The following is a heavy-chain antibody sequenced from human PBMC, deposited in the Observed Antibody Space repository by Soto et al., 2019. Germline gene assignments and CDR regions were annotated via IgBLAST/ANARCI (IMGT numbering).Heavy chain of an antibody. D-gene: IGHD2-15*01. V-gene: IGHV3-33*01. J-gene: IGHJ6*02. CDR3: ARKGNLGYCSGGSCYVGGMDV. CDR2: IWYDGSNK. Sequence: GGSLRLSCAASGFTFSSYGMHWVRQAPGKGLEWVAVIWYDGSNKYYADSVKGRFTISRDNSKNTLYLQMNSLRAEDTAVYYCARKGNLGYCSGGSCYVGGMDVWGQGTTVTVSS. CDR1: GFTFSSYG.